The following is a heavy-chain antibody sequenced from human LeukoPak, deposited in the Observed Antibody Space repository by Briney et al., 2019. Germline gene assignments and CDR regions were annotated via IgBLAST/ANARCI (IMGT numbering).Heavy chain of an antibody. J-gene: IGHJ6*02. CDR3: ARATDYYYYGMDV. CDR1: GFTFSSYS. V-gene: IGHV3-21*01. CDR2: ISSSSSCI. Sequence: GGSLRLSCAASGFTFSSYSMNWVRQAPGKGLEWVSSISSSSSCIYYADSVKGRFTISRDNAKNSLYLQMNSLRAEDTAVYYCARATDYYYYGMDVWGQGTTVTVSS.